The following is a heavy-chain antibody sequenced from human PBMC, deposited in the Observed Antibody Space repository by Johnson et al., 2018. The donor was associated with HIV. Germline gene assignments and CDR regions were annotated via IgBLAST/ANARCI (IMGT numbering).Heavy chain of an antibody. Sequence: QVQLVESGGGVVQPGRSLRLSCAASGFTFSSYGMHWVRQAPGKGLEWVAVIWYDGSNKYYADSVKGRFTISRDNSKNTLYLQMNSLRDEDTAVYYCAKEVGNCWPDSFDSGGQGTMVTVSS. CDR3: AKEVGNCWPDSFDS. D-gene: IGHD2-21*01. V-gene: IGHV3-33*06. CDR1: GFTFSSYG. CDR2: IWYDGSNK. J-gene: IGHJ3*02.